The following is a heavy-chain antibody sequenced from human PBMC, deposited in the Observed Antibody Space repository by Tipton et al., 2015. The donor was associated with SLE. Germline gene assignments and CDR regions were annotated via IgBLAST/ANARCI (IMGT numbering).Heavy chain of an antibody. CDR3: ARGKFYFDY. J-gene: IGHJ4*02. CDR1: GFAFVTYW. Sequence: SLRLSCAASGFAFVTYWMTWVRQAPGKGLEWVATIKPDGTEKYYVDSVKGRFTISRDNSKNTLYLQMNSLRAEDTAVYYCARGKFYFDYWGQGALVTVSS. CDR2: IKPDGTEK. V-gene: IGHV3-7*01.